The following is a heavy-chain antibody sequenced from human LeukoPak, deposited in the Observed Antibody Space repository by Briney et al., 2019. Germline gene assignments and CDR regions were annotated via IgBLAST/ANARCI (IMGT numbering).Heavy chain of an antibody. CDR1: GGSISSSSYY. V-gene: IGHV4-39*01. Sequence: PSETLSLTCTVSGGSISSSSYYWAWIRQPPGKGLEWIGSIYYSGSTYYNPSLKSRVTISVDTSKNQFSLKLTSVTAADTVVYYCAHQWLVVGHAFDIWGQGTMVTVSS. CDR3: AHQWLVVGHAFDI. D-gene: IGHD6-19*01. CDR2: IYYSGST. J-gene: IGHJ3*02.